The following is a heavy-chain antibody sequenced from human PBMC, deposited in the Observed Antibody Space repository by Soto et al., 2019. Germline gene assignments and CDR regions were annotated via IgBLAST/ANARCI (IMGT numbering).Heavy chain of an antibody. D-gene: IGHD1-7*01. CDR3: AKDRNYPRDQFNN. Sequence: LRLSCAASGFTFNNYAMSWVRQAPGKGLEWVSAISANGQGIYYADSVKGRFIISRDSSKNTVFLHMDSLTAEDTAVYYCAKDRNYPRDQFNNWGQGTLVTVS. V-gene: IGHV3-23*01. CDR1: GFTFNNYA. CDR2: ISANGQGI. J-gene: IGHJ4*02.